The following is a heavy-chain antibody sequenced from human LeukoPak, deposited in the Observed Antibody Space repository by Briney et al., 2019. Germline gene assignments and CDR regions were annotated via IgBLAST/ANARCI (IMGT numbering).Heavy chain of an antibody. CDR2: IYYSGST. V-gene: IGHV4-39*01. J-gene: IGHJ5*02. Sequence: SETLPLTCTVSGGSISSSSYYWGWIRQPPGKGLEWIGSIYYSGSTYYNPSLKSRVTISVDTSKNQFSLKLSSVTAADTAVYYCARQGLVPAAIRHGFDPWGQGTLVTVSS. CDR1: GGSISSSSYY. CDR3: ARQGLVPAAIRHGFDP. D-gene: IGHD2-2*02.